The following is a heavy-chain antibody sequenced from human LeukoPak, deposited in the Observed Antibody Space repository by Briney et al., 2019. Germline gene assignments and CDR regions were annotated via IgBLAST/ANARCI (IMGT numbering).Heavy chain of an antibody. CDR3: ARLSTVTTSFDY. J-gene: IGHJ4*02. CDR2: IYYSGST. V-gene: IGHV4-59*01. CDR1: GGSISSYY. D-gene: IGHD4-17*01. Sequence: SETLSLTCTVSGGSISSYYGSWIRQPPGKGLEWIGYIYYSGSTNYNPSLKSRVTISVDTSKNQFSLKLSSVTAADTAVYYCARLSTVTTSFDYWGQGTLVTVSS.